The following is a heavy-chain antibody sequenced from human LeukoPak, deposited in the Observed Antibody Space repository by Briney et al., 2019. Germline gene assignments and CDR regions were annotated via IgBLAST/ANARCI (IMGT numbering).Heavy chain of an antibody. J-gene: IGHJ3*02. CDR3: AKNCSSTSCYWNDAFDI. CDR1: GYSISSGYD. V-gene: IGHV4-38-2*01. CDR2: KYYSEST. Sequence: PSETLSLTCAVSGYSISSGYDWGWIRPPPGKGLEWIEKKYYSESTYYNPSLKSRVTISVDTSKNQFSLKLSSVTAADTAVYYCAKNCSSTSCYWNDAFDIWGQGTMVTVSS. D-gene: IGHD2-2*01.